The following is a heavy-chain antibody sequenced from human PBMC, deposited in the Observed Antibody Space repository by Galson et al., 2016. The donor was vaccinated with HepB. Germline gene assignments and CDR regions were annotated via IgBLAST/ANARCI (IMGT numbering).Heavy chain of an antibody. D-gene: IGHD1-1*01. J-gene: IGHJ4*02. V-gene: IGHV3-23*01. Sequence: SLRLSCAASGFTFNTYVMTWVRQAPGKGLEWVSTIGGSGEKTSYADSVKGRFTISRDNSKNSLYLQMNSLRAEDTAIYYCAKDRYWNRDFDYWGQGTLVTVSS. CDR3: AKDRYWNRDFDY. CDR1: GFTFNTYV. CDR2: IGGSGEKT.